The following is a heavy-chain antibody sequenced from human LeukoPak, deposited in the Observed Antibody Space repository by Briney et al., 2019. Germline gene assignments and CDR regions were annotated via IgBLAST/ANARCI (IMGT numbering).Heavy chain of an antibody. CDR2: IRYDGGDI. CDR3: ARGAYGGNSARVAFDI. CDR1: GFTFSDYY. J-gene: IGHJ3*02. D-gene: IGHD4-23*01. Sequence: KPGGSLRLSCAASGFTFSDYYMGWIRQAPGKGLECVSYIRYDGGDIYYADSVKGRFTIPRDNAKNSLYLQMNSLRAEDTAVYYCARGAYGGNSARVAFDIWGQGTMVTVSS. V-gene: IGHV3-11*04.